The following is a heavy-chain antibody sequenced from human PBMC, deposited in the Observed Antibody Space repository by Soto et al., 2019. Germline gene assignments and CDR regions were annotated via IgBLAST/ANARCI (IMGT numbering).Heavy chain of an antibody. CDR3: AMVLRYTGDLDEF. D-gene: IGHD3-10*01. Sequence: PGGSLRLSCAASGFTLSTYTMNWVRQPPGRGLEWVALLSDGGGTTLYADSVRGRFTISRDNFQNTLFLQMDSLRVVDSAVYVCAMVLRYTGDLDEFWGQGTQVIVSS. J-gene: IGHJ4*02. CDR2: LSDGGGTT. V-gene: IGHV3-23*01. CDR1: GFTLSTYT.